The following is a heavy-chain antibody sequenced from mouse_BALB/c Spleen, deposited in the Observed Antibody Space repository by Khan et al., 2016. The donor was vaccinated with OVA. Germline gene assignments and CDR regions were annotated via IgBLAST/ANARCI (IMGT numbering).Heavy chain of an antibody. CDR1: GYTFTSYW. Sequence: DLVKPGASVKLSCKVSGYTFTSYWINWIKQRFGQGLVWIGRIVPGSGSTYYNEMFKGKATLTVDTSYSTAYIQLSCLSSEDSAVYFCASENYYGRTCYAMDYWGQGTSVTVSS. CDR3: ASENYYGRTCYAMDY. D-gene: IGHD1-1*01. J-gene: IGHJ4*01. V-gene: IGHV1S41*01. CDR2: IVPGSGST.